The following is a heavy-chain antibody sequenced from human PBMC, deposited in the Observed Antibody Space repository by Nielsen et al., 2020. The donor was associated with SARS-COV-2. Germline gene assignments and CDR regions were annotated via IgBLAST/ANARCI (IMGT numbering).Heavy chain of an antibody. CDR1: GGTFSSYA. D-gene: IGHD6-25*01. CDR2: IIPIFGTA. CDR3: ARANAAAYGMDV. J-gene: IGHJ6*02. V-gene: IGHV1-69*13. Sequence: SVKVSCKASGGTFSSYAISWVRQAPGQGLEWMRGIIPIFGTANYAQKFQGRVTITADESTSTAYMELSSLRSEDTAVYYCARANAAAYGMDVWGQGTTVTVSS.